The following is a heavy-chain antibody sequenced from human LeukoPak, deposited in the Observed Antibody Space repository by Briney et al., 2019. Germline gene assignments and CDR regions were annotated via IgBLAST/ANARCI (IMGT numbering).Heavy chain of an antibody. Sequence: GRSLRLSCAASGLTFSDYYMSWIRQAPGKGLEWVANIKQDGSEKYYVDSVKGRFTISRDNAKNSLYLQMNSLRAEDTAVYYCTKSSTSSNDAFDVWGQGTMVTVSS. CDR1: GLTFSDYY. J-gene: IGHJ3*01. V-gene: IGHV3-7*01. CDR2: IKQDGSEK. D-gene: IGHD2-2*01. CDR3: TKSSTSSNDAFDV.